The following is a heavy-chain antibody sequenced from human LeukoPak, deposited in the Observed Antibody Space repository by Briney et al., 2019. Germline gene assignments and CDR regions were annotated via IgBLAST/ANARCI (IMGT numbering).Heavy chain of an antibody. V-gene: IGHV4-39*01. Sequence: SETLSLTCTVSGGSISSSSYYWGWIRQPPGKGLEWIGSIYYSGSTYYNPSLKSRVTISVDTSKNQFSLKLSSVTAADTAVYYCARQGRRNIVVVVAAGFDPWGQGTLVTVSS. CDR2: IYYSGST. CDR3: ARQGRRNIVVVVAAGFDP. CDR1: GGSISSSSYY. J-gene: IGHJ5*02. D-gene: IGHD2-15*01.